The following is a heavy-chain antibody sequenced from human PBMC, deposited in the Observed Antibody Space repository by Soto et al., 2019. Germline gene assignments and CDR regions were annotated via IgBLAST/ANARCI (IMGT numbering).Heavy chain of an antibody. D-gene: IGHD3-9*01. CDR1: GGSITTDNCY. CDR3: ARQKQYYDVLAGYYRAHYFDY. J-gene: IGHJ4*02. V-gene: IGHV4-39*01. Sequence: SETLSLTCSVSGGSITTDNCYWGWIRQPPGKGVEWIGSVYYSGTTYYNPSLKSRVTISVDTSKNHFSPRLTSVTAADTAVYYCARQKQYYDVLAGYYRAHYFDYWGQGSLVTVSS. CDR2: VYYSGTT.